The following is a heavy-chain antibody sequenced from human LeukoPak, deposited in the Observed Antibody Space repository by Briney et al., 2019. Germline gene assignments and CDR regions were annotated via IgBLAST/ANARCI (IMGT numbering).Heavy chain of an antibody. V-gene: IGHV7-4-1*02. D-gene: IGHD3-22*01. J-gene: IGHJ4*02. Sequence: ASVKVSGKASGYTFTSYAMNWVRQAPGQGLEWMGWINTNTGNPTYAQGFTGRFVFSLDTSVSTAYLQISSLKAEDTAVYYCARMSYYYDSSGYPFDYWGQGTLVTVSS. CDR1: GYTFTSYA. CDR3: ARMSYYYDSSGYPFDY. CDR2: INTNTGNP.